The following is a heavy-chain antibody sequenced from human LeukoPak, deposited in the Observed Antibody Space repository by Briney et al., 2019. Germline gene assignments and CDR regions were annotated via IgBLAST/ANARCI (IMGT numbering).Heavy chain of an antibody. Sequence: PGGSLRLSCAASGFTASSNYMSWVRQAPGKGLEWVSVIYSGGSTYYADSVKGRFTISRDNSKNTLYLQMNSLRAEDTAVYYCAREWPAKVGAHNDAFDIWGQGTMVTVSS. CDR1: GFTASSNY. V-gene: IGHV3-66*02. J-gene: IGHJ3*02. CDR3: AREWPAKVGAHNDAFDI. D-gene: IGHD1-26*01. CDR2: IYSGGST.